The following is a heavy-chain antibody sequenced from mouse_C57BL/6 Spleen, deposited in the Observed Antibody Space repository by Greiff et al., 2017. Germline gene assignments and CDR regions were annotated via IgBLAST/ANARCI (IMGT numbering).Heavy chain of an antibody. D-gene: IGHD3-2*02. CDR1: GYTFTDYN. CDR3: ARALDSSGYVRDCDY. J-gene: IGHJ2*01. V-gene: IGHV1-22*01. CDR2: INPNNGGT. Sequence: VQLQQSGPELVKPGASVKMSCKASGYTFTDYNMHWVKQSHGKSLEWIGYINPNNGGTSYNQKFKGKATLTVNKSSSTAYMELRSLTSEDSAVYYCARALDSSGYVRDCDYWGQGTTRTVSS.